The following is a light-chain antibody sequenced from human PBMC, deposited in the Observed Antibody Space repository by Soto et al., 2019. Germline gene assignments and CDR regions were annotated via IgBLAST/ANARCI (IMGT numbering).Light chain of an antibody. CDR1: GSDIAGYNY. CDR2: EVN. J-gene: IGLJ3*02. CDR3: CSYAGNGAWV. V-gene: IGLV2-14*01. Sequence: QSALTQPASVSGSLGQSITISCTGTGSDIAGYNYISWYQQLPGKAPKLIIFEVNRRPSGVSDRFSGSKSGNTASLTISGLQAEDEGDFFCCSYAGNGAWVFGGGTKLTVL.